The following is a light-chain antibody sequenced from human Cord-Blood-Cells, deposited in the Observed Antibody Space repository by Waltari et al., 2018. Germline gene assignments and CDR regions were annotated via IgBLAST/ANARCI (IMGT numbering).Light chain of an antibody. Sequence: EIVLTQSPATLSLSPGERATLSGRASQSVSSHLASYKQKPGQAPRLLIYDASNRATGIPARFSGSLSGTDFTLTISRLEPEDFAVYYCQQRSNWGITFGQGTRLEIK. CDR3: QQRSNWGIT. CDR1: QSVSSH. CDR2: DAS. V-gene: IGKV3-11*01. J-gene: IGKJ5*01.